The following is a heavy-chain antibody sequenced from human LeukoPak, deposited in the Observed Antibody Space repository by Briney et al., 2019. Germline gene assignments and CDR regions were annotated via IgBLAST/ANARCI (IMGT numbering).Heavy chain of an antibody. J-gene: IGHJ4*02. CDR1: GGSFSGYY. V-gene: IGHV4-34*01. CDR2: INHSGST. D-gene: IGHD2-2*02. Sequence: SETLSLTCAVYGGSFSGYYWSWIRQPPGKGLEWIGEINHSGSTNYNPSLTSRVTISVDTSKNQFSLKLSSVTAANTAVYYCARLIVVVPAAIAFDYWGQGTLVTVSS. CDR3: ARLIVVVPAAIAFDY.